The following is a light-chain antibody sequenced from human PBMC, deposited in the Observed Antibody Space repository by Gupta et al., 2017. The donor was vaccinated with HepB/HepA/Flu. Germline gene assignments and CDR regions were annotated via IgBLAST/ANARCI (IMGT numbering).Light chain of an antibody. Sequence: EIVSTPTPVTLSLSPEERPTLTCRGSQSVTDSYLAWYQHNHGQAPMLLIYGASSRGTALPHRFSGSGFGTAFTLTLSRREPEDFALYYSQQYCASPVTFGQGTKVEIK. V-gene: IGKV3-20*01. CDR1: QSVTDSY. CDR3: QQYCASPVT. CDR2: GAS. J-gene: IGKJ1*01.